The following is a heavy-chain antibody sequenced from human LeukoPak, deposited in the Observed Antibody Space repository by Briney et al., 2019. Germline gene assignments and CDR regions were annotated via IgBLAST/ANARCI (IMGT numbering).Heavy chain of an antibody. Sequence: ASVKVSCKASGYTFTSYGISWVRQAPGQGHEWMGWISAYNGNTNYEHTLQSRVTTTTDTSTSTAYIQLRSLRTDDTAVYYCAREIRSYGYCLDYWGQGTLATVSS. CDR3: AREIRSYGYCLDY. CDR2: ISAYNGNT. J-gene: IGHJ4*02. CDR1: GYTFTSYG. D-gene: IGHD5-18*01. V-gene: IGHV1-18*01.